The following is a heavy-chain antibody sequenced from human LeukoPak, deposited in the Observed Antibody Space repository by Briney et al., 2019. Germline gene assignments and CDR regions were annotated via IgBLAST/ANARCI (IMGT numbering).Heavy chain of an antibody. Sequence: GGSLRLSCAASGFTFSSYSMNWVRQAPGKGLEWISYISSSSSTIYYADSVKGRFTISRDNAKNSLYLQMNSLRAEDTAVYYCARDRLRYFDRLELGYWGQGTLVTVSS. V-gene: IGHV3-48*04. J-gene: IGHJ4*02. CDR1: GFTFSSYS. CDR3: ARDRLRYFDRLELGY. D-gene: IGHD3-9*01. CDR2: ISSSSSTI.